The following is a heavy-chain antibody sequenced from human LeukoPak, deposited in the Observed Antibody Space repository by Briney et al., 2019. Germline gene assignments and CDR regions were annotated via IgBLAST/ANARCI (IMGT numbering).Heavy chain of an antibody. V-gene: IGHV4-61*02. CDR2: IYTSGST. CDR3: ARGGGSN. D-gene: IGHD2-15*01. CDR1: GGSISSGSYY. J-gene: IGHJ4*02. Sequence: PSETLSLTXTVSGGSISSGSYYWSWIRQPAGKGLEWIGRIYTSGSTNYNPSLKSRVTISVDTSKNQFSLKLSSVTAADTAVYYCARGGGSNWGQGTLVTVSS.